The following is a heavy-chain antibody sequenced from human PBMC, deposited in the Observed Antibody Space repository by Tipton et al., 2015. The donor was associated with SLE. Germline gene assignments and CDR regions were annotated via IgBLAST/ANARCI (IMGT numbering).Heavy chain of an antibody. CDR1: GGSISSYY. D-gene: IGHD5-18*01. J-gene: IGHJ6*02. CDR2: IYYSGST. CDR3: ARDAYSYGYDGMDV. V-gene: IGHV4-59*01. Sequence: TLSLTCTVSGGSISSYYWSWIRQPPGKGLEWIGYIYYSGSTNYNPSLKSRVTISVDTSKNQFSLKLSSVTAADTAVYYCARDAYSYGYDGMDVWGQGTTVTVSS.